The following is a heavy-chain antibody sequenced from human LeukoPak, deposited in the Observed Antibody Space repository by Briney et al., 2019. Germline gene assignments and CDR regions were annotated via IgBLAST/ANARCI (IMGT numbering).Heavy chain of an antibody. CDR2: IYYSGST. D-gene: IGHD3-10*01. CDR1: GGSISSYY. Sequence: SETLSLTCTVSGGSISSYYWSWVRQPPEKGLEWIGYIYYSGSTNYNPSLKSRVTISVDTSKNQFSLQLTSVTAADTAVYFCARGGSNFDYWGQGTLVTVSS. CDR3: ARGGSNFDY. V-gene: IGHV4-59*01. J-gene: IGHJ4*02.